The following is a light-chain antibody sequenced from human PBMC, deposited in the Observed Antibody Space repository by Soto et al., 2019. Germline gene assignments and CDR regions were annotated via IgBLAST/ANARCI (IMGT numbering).Light chain of an antibody. J-gene: IGLJ1*01. CDR3: SSYTTSSAYG. Sequence: QSVMTQPASVSGTPGQSITISCTRTSSDVGGYNYVSWYQQHPGNAPTLMIYDVSNRPSGVSNRFSGFKSGNTASLTISGLHAEDEADYYCSSYTTSSAYGFGTGTKVTVL. CDR1: SSDVGGYNY. V-gene: IGLV2-14*03. CDR2: DVS.